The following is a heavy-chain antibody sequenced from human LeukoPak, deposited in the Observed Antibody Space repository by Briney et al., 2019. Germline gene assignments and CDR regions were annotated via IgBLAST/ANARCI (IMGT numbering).Heavy chain of an antibody. J-gene: IGHJ5*02. D-gene: IGHD6-13*01. V-gene: IGHV3-21*01. Sequence: PGGSLRLSCAASGFIFSSYSMNWVRQAPGKGLEWVSFISSSSSYIYYADSVKGRFTISRDNAKNSLYLQMNSLRAEDMAVYYCARARYSSSPFDPWGQGILVTVSS. CDR1: GFIFSSYS. CDR3: ARARYSSSPFDP. CDR2: ISSSSSYI.